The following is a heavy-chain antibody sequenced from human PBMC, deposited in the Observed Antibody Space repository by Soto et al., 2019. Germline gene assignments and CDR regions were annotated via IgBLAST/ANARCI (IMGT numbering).Heavy chain of an antibody. D-gene: IGHD5-12*01. J-gene: IGHJ3*02. CDR1: GFTFSSYG. V-gene: IGHV3-33*01. CDR2: IWYDGSNK. Sequence: QVQLVESGGGVVQPGRSLRLSCEASGFTFSSYGMHWVRQAPGKGLEWVAVIWYDGSNKYYADSVKGRFTISRDNSKNTLYLQMNSLRAEDTAVYYCARDWRDGYAFDIWGQGTMVTVSS. CDR3: ARDWRDGYAFDI.